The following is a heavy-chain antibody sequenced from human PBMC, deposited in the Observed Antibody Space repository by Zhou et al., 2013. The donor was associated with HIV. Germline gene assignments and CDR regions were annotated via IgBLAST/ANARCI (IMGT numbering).Heavy chain of an antibody. CDR1: GGTFNIYS. Sequence: QVQLVQSGAEVKKPGSSVKVSCKASGGTFNIYSISWVRQAPGQRLEWMGGIIPIFGTTNYAQNFQGRVTITTDEGTSTAYMELRSLRSEDTAVYYCATRGGNYYDSGGEDYFDYWGQGTLVTVSS. J-gene: IGHJ4*02. V-gene: IGHV1-69*05. D-gene: IGHD3-22*01. CDR3: ATRGGNYYDSGGEDYFDY. CDR2: IIPIFGTT.